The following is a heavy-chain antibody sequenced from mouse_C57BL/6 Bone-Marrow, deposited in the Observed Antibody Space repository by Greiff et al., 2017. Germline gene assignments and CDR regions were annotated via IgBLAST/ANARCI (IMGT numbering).Heavy chain of an antibody. CDR1: GYTFTDYE. J-gene: IGHJ2*01. CDR3: TRSKLVFDY. CDR2: IDPETGGT. D-gene: IGHD1-3*01. V-gene: IGHV1-15*01. Sequence: VQLQQSGAELVRPGASVTLSCKASGYTFTDYEMHWVKQTPVHGLEWIGAIDPETGGTAYNQKFKGKAILTAVTSSSTAYMELRSLTSEDSAVYYCTRSKLVFDYWGQGTTLTVSS.